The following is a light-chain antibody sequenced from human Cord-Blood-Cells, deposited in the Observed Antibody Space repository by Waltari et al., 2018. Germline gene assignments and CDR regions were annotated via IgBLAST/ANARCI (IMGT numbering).Light chain of an antibody. V-gene: IGLV4-69*01. CDR1: SGHSSYA. J-gene: IGLJ3*02. Sequence: PSASASLGASVKLTCTLSSGHSSYAIAWHQQQPEKGPRYLMKLNSDGSHSKGDGIPDRFSGSSSGAERYLTISSLQSEDEADYYCQTWGTGIGVFGGGTKLTVL. CDR3: QTWGTGIGV. CDR2: LNSDGSH.